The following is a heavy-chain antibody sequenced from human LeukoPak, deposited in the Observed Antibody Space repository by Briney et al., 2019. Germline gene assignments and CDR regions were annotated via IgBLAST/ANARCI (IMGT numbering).Heavy chain of an antibody. J-gene: IGHJ4*02. D-gene: IGHD6-19*01. CDR1: GFTFSTYA. CDR2: ISGSGGST. V-gene: IGHV3-23*01. Sequence: GGSLRLSCAASGFTFSTYAMSWVRQAPGKGLEWVSGISGSGGSTYYADSVKGRFTISRDNSKNTLYLQMHSLRAEDTAVYYCAKRGSGITVAADYWGQGTLVTVSS. CDR3: AKRGSGITVAADY.